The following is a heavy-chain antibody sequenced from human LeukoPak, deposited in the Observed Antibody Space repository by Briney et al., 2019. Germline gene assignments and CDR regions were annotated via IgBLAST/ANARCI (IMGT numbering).Heavy chain of an antibody. CDR1: GGSISSYY. D-gene: IGHD1-26*01. Sequence: PSETLSLTCAVSGGSISSYYWSWIRQPPGKGLEWIGYIYYSGSTNYNPSLKSRVTISVDTSKNQFPLKLSSVTAADTAVYYCARVSLVGATSVSDAFDIWGQGTMVTVSS. J-gene: IGHJ3*02. CDR3: ARVSLVGATSVSDAFDI. V-gene: IGHV4-59*01. CDR2: IYYSGST.